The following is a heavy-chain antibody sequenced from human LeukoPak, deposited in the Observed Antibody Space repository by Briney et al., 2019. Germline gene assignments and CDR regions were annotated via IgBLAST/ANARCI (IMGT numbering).Heavy chain of an antibody. D-gene: IGHD3-10*01. J-gene: IGHJ6*03. CDR3: ARGRGVAVRSYYYYYMDV. V-gene: IGHV1-46*01. Sequence: GASVKVSCKASGYTFTSYYMHWVRQAPGQGLEWMGIINPSGGSTSYAQKFQGRVTMTRDMSTSTVYMELSSLRSEDTAVYYCARGRGVAVRSYYYYYMDVWGKGTTVTISS. CDR2: INPSGGST. CDR1: GYTFTSYY.